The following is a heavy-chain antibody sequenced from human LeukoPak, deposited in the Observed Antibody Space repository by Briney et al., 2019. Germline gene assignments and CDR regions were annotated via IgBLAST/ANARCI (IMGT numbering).Heavy chain of an antibody. J-gene: IGHJ5*02. V-gene: IGHV3-23*01. CDR2: ISNSGTST. Sequence: GGSLRLSCAASGFTFSSYAMNSVRQAPGRGLEWISGISNSGTSTYYADSVKGRFTISRDNSKNTLDLQMNSLRAEDTAIYYCVKGGWSTWFDPWGQGTLVTVSS. CDR1: GFTFSSYA. D-gene: IGHD3-3*01. CDR3: VKGGWSTWFDP.